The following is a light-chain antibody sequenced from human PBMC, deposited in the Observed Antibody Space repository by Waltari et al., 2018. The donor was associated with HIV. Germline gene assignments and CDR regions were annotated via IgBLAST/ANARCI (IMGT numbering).Light chain of an antibody. CDR3: QVWDSPSEQIL. CDR2: HDN. J-gene: IGLJ2*01. CDR1: NLGRRR. V-gene: IGLV3-21*02. Sequence: YVLPQAPSESVAPGPTARISCGGDNLGRRRVTWYQQKPGQSPELVRYHDNERPSGIPERFFGSNSGNTATLTISGVEAGDEAHYYCQVWDSPSEQILFGGGTRLTVL.